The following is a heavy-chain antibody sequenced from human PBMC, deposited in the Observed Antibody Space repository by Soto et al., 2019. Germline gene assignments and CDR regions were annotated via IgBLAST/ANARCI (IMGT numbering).Heavy chain of an antibody. Sequence: EVHLVESGGDLVKPGGSLRLSCIASGFDFTNAWMNWVRQAPGKGLEWVGRIKGKPDGGTRDFAAPVKGRFIISRDDSKNACHLQMDNLKAEDTAVYYCAAGSGRSDFDYWGQGTLVTVSS. CDR2: IKGKPDGGTR. CDR1: GFDFTNAW. V-gene: IGHV3-15*01. J-gene: IGHJ4*02. D-gene: IGHD3-10*01. CDR3: AAGSGRSDFDY.